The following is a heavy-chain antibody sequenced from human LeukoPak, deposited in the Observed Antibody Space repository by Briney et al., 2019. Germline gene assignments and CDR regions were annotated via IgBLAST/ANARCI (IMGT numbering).Heavy chain of an antibody. CDR1: GIPFSSFG. D-gene: IGHD3-10*01. J-gene: IGHJ4*02. CDR3: AREGPSGSPPADF. Sequence: GRSLRLSCAAPGIPFSSFGMHWLRQAPGKGLEWVAFIWYDGGNKYYADSVKGRFTISRDNSKNTLYLQMNSLTAEDTAVYYCAREGPSGSPPADFWGQGTLVTVSS. CDR2: IWYDGGNK. V-gene: IGHV3-33*01.